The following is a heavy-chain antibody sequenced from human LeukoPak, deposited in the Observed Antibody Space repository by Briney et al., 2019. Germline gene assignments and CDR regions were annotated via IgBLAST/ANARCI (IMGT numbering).Heavy chain of an antibody. D-gene: IGHD5-12*01. Sequence: PGGSLRLSCAASGFTFSSYSMNWVRQAPGKGLEWVSSISSSGNYIYDVDSVKGRFTISRDNAKNSLYLQMNSLRAEDTAVYYCARVLSRGYSDYDYGVERTGFDYWGQGTLVTVSS. CDR1: GFTFSSYS. V-gene: IGHV3-21*01. J-gene: IGHJ4*02. CDR2: ISSSGNYI. CDR3: ARVLSRGYSDYDYGVERTGFDY.